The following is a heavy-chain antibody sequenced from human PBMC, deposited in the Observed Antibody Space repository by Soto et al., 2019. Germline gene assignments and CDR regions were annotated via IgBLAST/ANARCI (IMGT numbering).Heavy chain of an antibody. Sequence: NPSETLSLTCTVSGGSISSSSYYWGWIRQPPGKGLEWIGSIYYSGSTYHNPSLKSRVTISVDTSKNQFSLKLSSVTAADTAVYYCARHVIAAAGPHFDYWGQGTLVTVSS. CDR1: GGSISSSSYY. V-gene: IGHV4-39*01. CDR2: IYYSGST. J-gene: IGHJ4*02. CDR3: ARHVIAAAGPHFDY. D-gene: IGHD6-13*01.